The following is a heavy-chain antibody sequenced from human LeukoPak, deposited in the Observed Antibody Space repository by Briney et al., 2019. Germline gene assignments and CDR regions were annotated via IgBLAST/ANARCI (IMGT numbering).Heavy chain of an antibody. V-gene: IGHV4-39*01. CDR1: GASINTTGFY. J-gene: IGHJ4*02. CDR3: AKLDS. Sequence: SETLSLTCTVSGASINTTGFYWGWVRQPPGKGLEWIGALYFSGTTYTNPSLKSRLTLSVGTSKNQFSLRLNSVTAADTAVYYCAKLDSWGLGTLVTVSS. CDR2: LYFSGTT.